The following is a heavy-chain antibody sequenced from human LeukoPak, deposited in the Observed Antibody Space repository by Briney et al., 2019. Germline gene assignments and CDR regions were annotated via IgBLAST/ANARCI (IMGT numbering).Heavy chain of an antibody. CDR3: AGLSGYDPYYFDY. Sequence: ASVKVSCKASGYTFINYGISWVRQAPGQGLEWMGWIRAYNGNTYYAQNLQGRVTMTTDTSTSTAYMELSRLTSDDTAVYYCAGLSGYDPYYFDYWGQGTLVAVSS. CDR2: IRAYNGNT. CDR1: GYTFINYG. V-gene: IGHV1-18*01. D-gene: IGHD5-12*01. J-gene: IGHJ4*02.